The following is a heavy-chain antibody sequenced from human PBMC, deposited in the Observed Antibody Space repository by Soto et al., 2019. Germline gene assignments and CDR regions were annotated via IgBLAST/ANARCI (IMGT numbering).Heavy chain of an antibody. CDR2: VNHGPTT. CDR1: GASLRGYY. V-gene: IGHV4-34*01. D-gene: IGHD3-9*01. CDR3: ARVPDYSETTGYFHFDT. Sequence: PSETLSLTCAVYGASLRGYYFSWIRQSPGKGLEWIGEVNHGPTTNYNPSLRSRVAISVDASKNQFSLKVNSVTAADTAVYYCARVPDYSETTGYFHFDTWGQGILVTVSS. J-gene: IGHJ4*02.